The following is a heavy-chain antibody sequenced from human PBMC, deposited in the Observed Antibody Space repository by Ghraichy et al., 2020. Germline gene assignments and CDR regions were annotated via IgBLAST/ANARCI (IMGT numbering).Heavy chain of an antibody. CDR2: IHDSGST. J-gene: IGHJ4*01. CDR3: ARSLTGLVPDY. Sequence: SETLSLTCAVSGGSLSDYYWSWIRQPPGKRLEWIGWIGYIHDSGSTNYNPSLKSRVTISLDTSKIQFSLKLNSVTAADTAVYYCARSLTGLVPDYWGQEPWSPSPQ. V-gene: IGHV4-59*01. D-gene: IGHD3-9*01. CDR1: GGSLSDYY.